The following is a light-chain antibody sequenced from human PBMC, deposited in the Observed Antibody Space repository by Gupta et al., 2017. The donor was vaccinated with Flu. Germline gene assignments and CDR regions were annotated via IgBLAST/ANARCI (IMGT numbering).Light chain of an antibody. CDR3: QQDDRTPLT. V-gene: IGKV4-1*01. CDR2: WAS. Sequence: DIFMTQSPDSLAVSLGERATINCKSSQSGLYSYNNKNYLTWYQQKPGQPPKPLIYWASTRESGVPDRFSGSGSGTDFTLTISSLQAEDVAVYYCQQDDRTPLTFGGGTKVEIK. CDR1: QSGLYSYNNKNY. J-gene: IGKJ4*01.